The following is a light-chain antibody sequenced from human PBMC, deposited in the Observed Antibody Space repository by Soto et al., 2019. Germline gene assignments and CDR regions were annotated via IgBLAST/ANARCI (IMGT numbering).Light chain of an antibody. CDR1: QSLXSSF. CDR3: QQYGTSERI. Sequence: IGLTQSACTLSLSPGESVILSCRASQSLXSSFLAWYSVNPGQAPRLLXDATSSRATGSPDRLSGSGSGTDFTLTITRLEPEDFAVFYCQQYGTSERIFGQGTRLEIK. J-gene: IGKJ5*01. V-gene: IGKV3-20*01. CDR2: ATS.